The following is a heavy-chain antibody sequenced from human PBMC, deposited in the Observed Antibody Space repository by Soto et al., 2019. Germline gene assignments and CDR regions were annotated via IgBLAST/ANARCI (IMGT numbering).Heavy chain of an antibody. J-gene: IGHJ4*02. CDR1: GFSFSTYA. CDR2: ISGSATST. CDR3: VKDRGYCYGGNCYHFDY. D-gene: IGHD2-15*01. Sequence: GGSLRLSCAASGFSFSTYAMGWVRQVPGKGLEWVSVISGSATSTYYADSVKGRFTISRDNSENTLFLQMNSLRAEDTAVYYCVKDRGYCYGGNCYHFDYWGQGTLVTVSS. V-gene: IGHV3-23*01.